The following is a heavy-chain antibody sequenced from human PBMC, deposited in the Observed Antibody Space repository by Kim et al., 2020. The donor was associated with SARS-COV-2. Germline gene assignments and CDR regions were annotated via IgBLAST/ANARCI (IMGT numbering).Heavy chain of an antibody. V-gene: IGHV3-33*01. Sequence: GGSLRLSCAVSGFTFSNYGMHWVRQAPGKGLEWVAAISYHGGNQYYADSVKGRFTISRDDPKNTLYLQMNSLRAEDTAVYYCARDQHSTGWYYFDYWGQGTLVTVSS. CDR3: ARDQHSTGWYYFDY. J-gene: IGHJ4*02. CDR2: ISYHGGNQ. CDR1: GFTFSNYG. D-gene: IGHD6-13*01.